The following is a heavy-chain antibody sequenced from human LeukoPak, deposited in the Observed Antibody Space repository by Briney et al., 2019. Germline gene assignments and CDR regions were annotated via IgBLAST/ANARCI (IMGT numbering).Heavy chain of an antibody. CDR1: GFTFSPYS. CDR3: ARDINRRFDF. CDR2: ISSTSNTI. J-gene: IGHJ4*02. Sequence: PGGSLRLSCAASGFTFSPYSMNWVRQAPGKGLEWVSYISSTSNTIYYADSVNGRFTLSRDNAKNSLYLQMNSLRDEDTAVYYCARDINRRFDFWGQGTLVTVSS. D-gene: IGHD1-14*01. V-gene: IGHV3-48*02.